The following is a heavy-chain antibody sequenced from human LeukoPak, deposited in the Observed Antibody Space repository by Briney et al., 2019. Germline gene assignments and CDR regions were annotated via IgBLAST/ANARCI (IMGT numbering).Heavy chain of an antibody. CDR3: ARVQVLYGDHHYYYGMDV. CDR2: IYYSGST. V-gene: IGHV4-30-4*01. D-gene: IGHD4-17*01. CDR1: GGSISSGDYY. J-gene: IGHJ6*02. Sequence: PSETLSLTCTVSGGSISSGDYYWSWIRQPPGKGLEWIGYIYYSGSTYYNPSLKSRVTISVDTSKNQFSLKLSSVTAADTAVYYCARVQVLYGDHHYYYGMDVWGQGTTVTVSS.